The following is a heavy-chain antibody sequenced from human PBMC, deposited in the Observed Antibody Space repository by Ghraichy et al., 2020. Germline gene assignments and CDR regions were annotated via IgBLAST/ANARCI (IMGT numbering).Heavy chain of an antibody. CDR1: GGSISSSSYY. J-gene: IGHJ6*03. D-gene: IGHD1-7*01. V-gene: IGHV4-39*01. CDR2: IYYSGST. Sequence: SETLSLTCTVSGGSISSSSYYWGWIRQPPGKGLEWIGSIYYSGSTYYNPSLKSRVTISVDTSKNQFSLKLSSVTAADTAVYYCARQVGEPELTYYYYMDVWGKGTTVTVSS. CDR3: ARQVGEPELTYYYYMDV.